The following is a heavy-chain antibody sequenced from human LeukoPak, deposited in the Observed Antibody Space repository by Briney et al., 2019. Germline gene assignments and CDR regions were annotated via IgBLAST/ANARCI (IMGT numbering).Heavy chain of an antibody. CDR3: ARDCYGEDYGMDV. Sequence: SETLSLTCTVSGGSISSGGYYWSWIRQHPGKGLEWIGYIYYSGSTYYNPSLKSRVTISVDTSKNQFSLKLSSVTAADTAVYYCARDCYGEDYGMDVWGQGTTVTVSS. V-gene: IGHV4-31*03. D-gene: IGHD2-2*01. CDR2: IYYSGST. CDR1: GGSISSGGYY. J-gene: IGHJ6*02.